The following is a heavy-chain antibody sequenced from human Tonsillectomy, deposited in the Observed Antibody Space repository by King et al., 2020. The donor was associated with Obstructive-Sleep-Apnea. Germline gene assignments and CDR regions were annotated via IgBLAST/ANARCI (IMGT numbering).Heavy chain of an antibody. Sequence: QLVQSGGGLVKPGGSLRLSCAASGFTFSSYSMNWVRQAPGKGLEWVSSISSSSSYIYYADSVKGRFTISRDNAKNSLYLQMNSLRAEDTAVYYCARDGFLYYSGSGIGWFDPWGQGTLVTVSS. CDR1: GFTFSSYS. J-gene: IGHJ5*02. CDR2: ISSSSSYI. CDR3: ARDGFLYYSGSGIGWFDP. V-gene: IGHV3-21*01. D-gene: IGHD3-10*01.